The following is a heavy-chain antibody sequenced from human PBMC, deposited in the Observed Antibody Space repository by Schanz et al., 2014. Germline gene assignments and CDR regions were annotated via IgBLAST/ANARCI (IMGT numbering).Heavy chain of an antibody. D-gene: IGHD3-10*01. CDR3: ARAQGVIRLYYGVDV. Sequence: EVQLLESGGGLVQPGGSLRLSCSASGFTFSTYAMSWVRQAPGKGLEWVSAINGNGGITYYADPVKGRFTISRDNSMNTVYLQMNSLRSDDAAVYYCARAQGVIRLYYGVDVWGQGTTVTVSS. CDR2: INGNGGIT. V-gene: IGHV3-23*01. CDR1: GFTFSTYA. J-gene: IGHJ6*02.